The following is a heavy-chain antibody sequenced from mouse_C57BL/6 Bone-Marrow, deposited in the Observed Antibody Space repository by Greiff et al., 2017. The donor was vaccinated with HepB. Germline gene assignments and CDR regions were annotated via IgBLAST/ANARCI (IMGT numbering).Heavy chain of an antibody. V-gene: IGHV1-82*01. CDR2: IYPGDGDT. CDR3: ARSGRWLLEFAY. J-gene: IGHJ3*01. Sequence: VQLQQSGPELVKPGASVKISCKASGYAFSSSWMNWVKQRPGKGLEWIGRIYPGDGDTNYNGKFKGKATLTADKSSSTAYMQLSSLTSEDSAVYFCARSGRWLLEFAYWGQGTLVTVSA. CDR1: GYAFSSSW. D-gene: IGHD2-3*01.